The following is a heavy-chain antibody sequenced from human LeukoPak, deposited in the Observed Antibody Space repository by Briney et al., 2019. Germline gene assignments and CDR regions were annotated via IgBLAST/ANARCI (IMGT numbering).Heavy chain of an antibody. CDR1: GDSVSTNSVA. J-gene: IGHJ3*02. CDR3: ARGAYRAFDI. CDR2: TYYSSKWYY. Sequence: SQTLSLTCAISGDSVSTNSVAWNWIRQSPSRGLEWLGRTYYSSKWYYNYAVSVKSRITINPDTSKNQFSLHLNSVTPEDTAVYYCARGAYRAFDIWGQGTMVTVSS. V-gene: IGHV6-1*01.